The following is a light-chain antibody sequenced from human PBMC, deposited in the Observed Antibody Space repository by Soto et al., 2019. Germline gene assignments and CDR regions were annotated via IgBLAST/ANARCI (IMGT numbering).Light chain of an antibody. V-gene: IGKV1-5*03. CDR2: KAS. CDR3: QQYSTYTPRT. CDR1: QSISIW. J-gene: IGKJ1*01. Sequence: IQMTQSPSTVSASVGDRVTIPCRASQSISIWLAWYQQKPGKAPKILIYKASSLESGVPSRFSGSGSGTEFTLTISSLQPDDFATYYCQQYSTYTPRTFGQGANVDI.